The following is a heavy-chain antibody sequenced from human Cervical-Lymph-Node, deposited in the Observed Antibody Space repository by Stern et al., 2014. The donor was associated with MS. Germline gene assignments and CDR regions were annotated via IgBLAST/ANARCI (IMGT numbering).Heavy chain of an antibody. CDR2: IHPPGNG. Sequence: VQLVESGPGLVKPSQTLSLTCTLSGGSVSSGSSYWSWIRQPAGQGLEWIVRIHPPGNGFSTPPPKNRATKSLETTHDQISLKLTSVTAADTAVYYCASGYRFFESGGQGTLVTVS. D-gene: IGHD5-18*01. V-gene: IGHV4-61*02. CDR3: ASGYRFFES. J-gene: IGHJ4*02. CDR1: GGSVSSGSSY.